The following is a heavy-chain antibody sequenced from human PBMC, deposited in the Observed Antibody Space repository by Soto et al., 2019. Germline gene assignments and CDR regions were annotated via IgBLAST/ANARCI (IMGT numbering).Heavy chain of an antibody. Sequence: SETLSLTCALSRGSVSSTQWWTWVRQAPGKGLEWLGEIYHIGSTKYNPSLKSRVTMSVDKSKNNFSLNLRSVTAADTAVYYCASKPYNWNTWMVYWGPGILVT. CDR3: ASKPYNWNTWMVY. CDR1: RGSVSSTQW. CDR2: IYHIGST. D-gene: IGHD1-1*01. V-gene: IGHV4-4*02. J-gene: IGHJ4*02.